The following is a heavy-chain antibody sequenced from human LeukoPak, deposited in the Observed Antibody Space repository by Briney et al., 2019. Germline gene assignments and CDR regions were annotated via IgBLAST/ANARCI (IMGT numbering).Heavy chain of an antibody. Sequence: SETLSLTCAVHGGPFSGYYWSWIRQPPAKGLEWDGEINHSGSTNYNPSLKSRVTISVDTSNNQFSLKLSSVTAADTAVYYCARVVVGAKNFYSYYIDVWGKGTTVTVSS. CDR1: GGPFSGYY. V-gene: IGHV4-34*01. CDR3: ARVVVGAKNFYSYYIDV. CDR2: INHSGST. D-gene: IGHD1-26*01. J-gene: IGHJ6*03.